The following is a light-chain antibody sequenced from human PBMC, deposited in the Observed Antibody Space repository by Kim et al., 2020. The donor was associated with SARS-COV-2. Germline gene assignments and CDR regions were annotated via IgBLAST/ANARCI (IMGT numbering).Light chain of an antibody. CDR3: QAWDGSPGV. J-gene: IGLJ1*01. V-gene: IGLV3-1*01. Sequence: GSPGQTAGLTGSGEKLGVKNACGYQRKPGRSPVLVINRDSTRPSGIPGRFSGSNSGNTATLTTSGTQAMDEADNNCQAWDGSPGVFGDGTKFTFL. CDR2: RDS. CDR1: KLGVKN.